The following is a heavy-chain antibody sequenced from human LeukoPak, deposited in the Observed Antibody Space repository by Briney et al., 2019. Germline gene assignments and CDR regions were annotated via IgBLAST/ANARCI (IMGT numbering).Heavy chain of an antibody. V-gene: IGHV1-24*01. CDR3: ARVRYRLAETYIDY. Sequence: GASVKVSCKVSGYTLTELSMRWVRQTPGKGVEGRGRFDPEKGETIYAQKFQGRVTMTEDTSTDTAYMELSRLRSDDTAVYYCARVRYRLAETYIDYWGQGTLVTVSS. J-gene: IGHJ4*02. D-gene: IGHD3-16*01. CDR1: GYTLTELS. CDR2: FDPEKGET.